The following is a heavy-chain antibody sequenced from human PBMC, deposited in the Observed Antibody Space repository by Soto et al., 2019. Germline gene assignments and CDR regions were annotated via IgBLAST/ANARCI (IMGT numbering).Heavy chain of an antibody. V-gene: IGHV1-46*01. CDR2: VNPSGGHT. Sequence: QVQLMQSGAEVKKPGASVKVSCKASGDTFTDLHWVRQAPGQGLEWMGTVNPSGGHTTYAQHFLGRVPMTRDTSTSTLYMELTSLTSDDTAIYYCARGGHVVVVTAALDYWGQGTLVTVSS. D-gene: IGHD2-21*02. J-gene: IGHJ4*02. CDR3: ARGGHVVVVTAALDY. CDR1: GDTFTD.